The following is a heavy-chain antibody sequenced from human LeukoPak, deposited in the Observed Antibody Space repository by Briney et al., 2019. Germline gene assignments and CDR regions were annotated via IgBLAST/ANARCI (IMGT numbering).Heavy chain of an antibody. Sequence: SETLSLTCTVSGNSISSGDNYWSWIRQPAGKGLEWIGRIYTSGSTNYNPSLKSRVTISGDTSKNQFSLRLNSVTAADTAVYYCARASYSYDINGWVPFDYWGQGTLVTVSS. CDR3: ARASYSYDINGWVPFDY. D-gene: IGHD3-22*01. V-gene: IGHV4-61*02. J-gene: IGHJ4*02. CDR1: GNSISSGDNY. CDR2: IYTSGST.